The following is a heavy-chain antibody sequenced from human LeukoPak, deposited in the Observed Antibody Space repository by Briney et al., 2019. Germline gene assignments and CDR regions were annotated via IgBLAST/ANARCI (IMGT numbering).Heavy chain of an antibody. CDR3: ARAPLYYYDSSAIDY. CDR2: IYSGGTT. CDR1: GFTVSSDY. D-gene: IGHD3-22*01. J-gene: IGHJ4*02. V-gene: IGHV3-53*01. Sequence: SGGSLRLSCAASGFTVSSDYMTWVRQAPGKGLEWVSVIYSGGTTHYADSVKGRFTISRDNAKNSLYLQMNSLRAEDTAVYYCARAPLYYYDSSAIDYWGQGTLVTVSS.